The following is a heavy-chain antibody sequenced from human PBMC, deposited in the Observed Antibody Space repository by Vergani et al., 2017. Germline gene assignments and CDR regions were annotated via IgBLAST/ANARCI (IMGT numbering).Heavy chain of an antibody. CDR3: ARGLVTMVRGVIDY. CDR2: INHSGST. Sequence: QVQLQQWGAGLLKPSETLSLTCAVYGGSFSGYYWSWIRQPPGKGLEWIGEINHSGSTNYNPSLKSRVTISVDTSKNQFSLKLSSVTAGDTAVYYCARGLVTMVRGVIDYWGQGTLVTVSS. J-gene: IGHJ4*02. CDR1: GGSFSGYY. D-gene: IGHD3-10*01. V-gene: IGHV4-34*01.